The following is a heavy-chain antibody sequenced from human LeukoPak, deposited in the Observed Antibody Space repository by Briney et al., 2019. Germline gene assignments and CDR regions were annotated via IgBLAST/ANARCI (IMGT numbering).Heavy chain of an antibody. D-gene: IGHD5-18*01. V-gene: IGHV1-18*01. CDR1: GYTFTSYG. CDR2: ISAYNGNT. Sequence: GASVKVSCKASGYTFTSYGISWVRQAPGQGLEWMGWISAYNGNTNYAQKLQGRVTMTRDMSTSTVYMELSSLRSEDTAVYYCARGSYGYKGDYWGQGTLVTVSS. CDR3: ARGSYGYKGDY. J-gene: IGHJ4*02.